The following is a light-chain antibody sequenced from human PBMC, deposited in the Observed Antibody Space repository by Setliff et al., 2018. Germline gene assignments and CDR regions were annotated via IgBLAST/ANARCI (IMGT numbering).Light chain of an antibody. V-gene: IGKV3-15*01. Sequence: EVVITQSPATLSVSPGESATLSCRASQSVANNLAWYQQRPGQAPRLLIYGASTGATGVPARFSGSGSGTEFTLTISSLQSEDFALYFCQQYNDRPLTFGGGTKVDIK. CDR2: GAS. CDR3: QQYNDRPLT. J-gene: IGKJ4*01. CDR1: QSVANN.